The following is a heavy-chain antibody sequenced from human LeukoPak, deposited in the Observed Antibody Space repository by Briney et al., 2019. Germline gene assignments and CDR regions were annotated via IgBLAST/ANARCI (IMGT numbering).Heavy chain of an antibody. CDR3: ARGGEYYDSSGYPH. Sequence: ASVKVSCKASGYTFTGYYMHWVRQAPGQGLEWMGRINPNSGGTNYAQKFQGRVTMTRDTSISTAYMELSRLRSDDTAVNYCARGGEYYDSSGYPHWGQGTLVTVSS. J-gene: IGHJ4*02. CDR2: INPNSGGT. D-gene: IGHD3-22*01. CDR1: GYTFTGYY. V-gene: IGHV1-2*06.